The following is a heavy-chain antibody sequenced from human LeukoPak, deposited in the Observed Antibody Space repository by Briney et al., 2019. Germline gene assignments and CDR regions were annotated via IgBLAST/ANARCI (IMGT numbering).Heavy chain of an antibody. V-gene: IGHV3-21*01. CDR3: ARALHPDTAMVEGYNWFDP. D-gene: IGHD5-18*01. CDR2: ISSSSSYI. Sequence: PGGSLRLSCAASGFTFSSYSMNWVRQAPGKGLEWVSSISSSSSYIYYADSVKGRFTISRDNAKNSLYLQMNSLRAEDTAVYYCARALHPDTAMVEGYNWFDPWGQGTLVTVSS. CDR1: GFTFSSYS. J-gene: IGHJ5*02.